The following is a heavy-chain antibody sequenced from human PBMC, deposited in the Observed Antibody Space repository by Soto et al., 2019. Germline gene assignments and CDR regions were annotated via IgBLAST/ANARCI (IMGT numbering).Heavy chain of an antibody. V-gene: IGHV4-4*02. D-gene: IGHD6-19*01. CDR1: SGSISSSNW. CDR3: ASFNPHLYSSGGYGGLDY. J-gene: IGHJ4*02. CDR2: IYHSGST. Sequence: QVQLQESGPGLVKPSGTLSLTCAVSSGSISSSNWWSWVRQPPGKGLEWIGEIYHSGSTNYNTSLKSRVTISVDKSKTQFSLKLSSVTAADTAVYYCASFNPHLYSSGGYGGLDYWGQGTLVTVSS.